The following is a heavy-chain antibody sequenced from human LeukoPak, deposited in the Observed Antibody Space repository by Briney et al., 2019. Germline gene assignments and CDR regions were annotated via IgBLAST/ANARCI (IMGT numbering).Heavy chain of an antibody. Sequence: ASVKVSCKASGYTFTDYYMHWVRQAPGQGLEWMGRINPTSGGTTYAQKFQDRVTMTRDMSITTAYMELNRLRSDDTAVYYCARGQGERELNWGQGTLVTVS. CDR1: GYTFTDYY. CDR3: ARGQGERELN. CDR2: INPTSGGT. D-gene: IGHD1-26*01. J-gene: IGHJ4*02. V-gene: IGHV1-2*06.